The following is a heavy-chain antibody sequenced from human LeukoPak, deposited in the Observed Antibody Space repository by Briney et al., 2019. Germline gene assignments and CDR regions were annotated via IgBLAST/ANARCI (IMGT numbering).Heavy chain of an antibody. CDR3: ARHGYCSGGICHLATFDY. D-gene: IGHD2-15*01. V-gene: IGHV5-10-1*01. Sequence: GESLKISCKGSGYSFTSYWITWVRQMPGKGLEWMGTIDPSDSYTNYSPSFQGHVTISTDKPISPAYLQWSSLKASDTAMYLCARHGYCSGGICHLATFDYWGQGALVTVSS. J-gene: IGHJ4*02. CDR2: IDPSDSYT. CDR1: GYSFTSYW.